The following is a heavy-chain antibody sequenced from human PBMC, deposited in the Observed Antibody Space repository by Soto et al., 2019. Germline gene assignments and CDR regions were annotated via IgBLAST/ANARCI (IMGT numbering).Heavy chain of an antibody. CDR1: GYTFTSYG. CDR2: ISAYNGNT. CDR3: ATVLGVAQGPDAFDI. Sequence: GASVKVSCKASGYTFTSYGISWVRQAPGQGLEWMGWISAYNGNTSYAQKLQGRVTMTTDTSTSTAYMELRSLRSDDTAVYYCATVLGVAQGPDAFDIWGQGTMVTVSS. D-gene: IGHD2-15*01. J-gene: IGHJ3*02. V-gene: IGHV1-18*01.